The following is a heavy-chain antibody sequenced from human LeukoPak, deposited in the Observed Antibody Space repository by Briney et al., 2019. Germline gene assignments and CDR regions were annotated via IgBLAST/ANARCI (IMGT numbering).Heavy chain of an antibody. CDR3: ARSYGHYGWFDP. J-gene: IGHJ5*02. CDR1: GGSISSNIYY. Sequence: PSETLSLTCTVSGGSISSNIYYWGWIRQPPGKGLEWIGSTYYSGDTYYNPSLRIRVTISVDTSKNQFSLKVSYVTAADSAVYYCARSYGHYGWFDPWGQGTLVTVSS. V-gene: IGHV4-39*01. CDR2: TYYSGDT. D-gene: IGHD4-17*01.